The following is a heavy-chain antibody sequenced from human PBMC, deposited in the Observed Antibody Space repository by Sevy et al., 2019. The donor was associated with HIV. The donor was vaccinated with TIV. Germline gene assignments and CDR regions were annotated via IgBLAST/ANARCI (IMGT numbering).Heavy chain of an antibody. CDR1: GFTFSSYA. Sequence: GGSLRLSCAASGFTFSSYAMHWVRQAPGKGLEYVSAISSNGGSTYYADSVKGRFTISRDNSKNTLYLQMGSLRAEDMAVYYCARGLQLWDPFDYRGQGTLVTVSS. J-gene: IGHJ4*02. CDR3: ARGLQLWDPFDY. V-gene: IGHV3-64*02. D-gene: IGHD5-18*01. CDR2: ISSNGGST.